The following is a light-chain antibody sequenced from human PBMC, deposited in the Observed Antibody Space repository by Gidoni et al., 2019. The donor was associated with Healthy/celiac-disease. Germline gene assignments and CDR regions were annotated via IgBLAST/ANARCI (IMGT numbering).Light chain of an antibody. CDR2: DAS. CDR3: QQYNSYRVA. J-gene: IGKJ3*01. CDR1: QSISSC. Sequence: DIQMTQSPSTLSASVGDRVTITGRASQSISSCLAWYQQKPGKAPKLLIYDASSLESGVPARFSGSGSGTEFTLTISSLQADDFATYYCQQYNSYRVAFGPGTKVDIK. V-gene: IGKV1-5*01.